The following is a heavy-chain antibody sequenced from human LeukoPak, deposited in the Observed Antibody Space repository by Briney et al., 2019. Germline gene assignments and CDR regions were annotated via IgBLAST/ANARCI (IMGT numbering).Heavy chain of an antibody. D-gene: IGHD4-17*01. CDR1: GYTVTGYY. CDR3: ARQPDYGDTDYYMEV. CDR2: INPNSGGT. J-gene: IGHJ6*03. V-gene: IGHV1-2*02. Sequence: ASVKVSCKASGYTVTGYYMHWVRQAPGQGLEWMGWINPNSGGTNYAQKFQGRVTMTRDTSISTAYMELSRLSSDHTAVYYCARQPDYGDTDYYMEVWGKGTTVTVSS.